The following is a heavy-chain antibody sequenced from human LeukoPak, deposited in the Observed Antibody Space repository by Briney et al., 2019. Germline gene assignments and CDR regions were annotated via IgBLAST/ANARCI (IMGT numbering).Heavy chain of an antibody. D-gene: IGHD2-21*02. J-gene: IGHJ4*02. CDR3: AKVSGDYNDGFDY. CDR1: GGSISSGGYY. Sequence: LSLTCTVSGGSISSGGYYWSWIRQHPGKGLEWVSGISSSGASTFSADSVKGRFTISRDNSKNTLLLQMNSLRAEDTAIYCCAKVSGDYNDGFDYWGQGALVTVSS. V-gene: IGHV3-23*01. CDR2: ISSSGAST.